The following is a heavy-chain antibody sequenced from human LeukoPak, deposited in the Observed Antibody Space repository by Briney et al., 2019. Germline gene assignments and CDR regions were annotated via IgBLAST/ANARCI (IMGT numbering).Heavy chain of an antibody. CDR3: ARQMAVPGDLRFDY. D-gene: IGHD6-19*01. V-gene: IGHV5-51*01. CDR2: IYPVDSDT. J-gene: IGHJ4*02. Sequence: GESLKISCKGFGYRFTSNWIGWVRQMPGKGLEWMGTIYPVDSDTRYSPSFQGQVTLSADKSISTAYLQCRSLKASDPAMYYCARQMAVPGDLRFDYWGQGTLVPVSS. CDR1: GYRFTSNW.